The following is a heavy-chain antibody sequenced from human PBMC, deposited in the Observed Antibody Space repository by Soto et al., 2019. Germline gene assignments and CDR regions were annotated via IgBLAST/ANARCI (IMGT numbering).Heavy chain of an antibody. D-gene: IGHD3-22*01. J-gene: IGHJ5*02. CDR1: WFTFSGSA. CDR2: IRSKSNSYAT. Sequence: VGSLRPSCAASWFTFSGSAMHWVRQASGKGLEWVGRIRSKSNSYATAYAASVKGRFTISRDDSKDTAYLQMNSLKTEDTAVYYCTRDPRNYYDSIGSANWFDPWGQGTLVTVSS. V-gene: IGHV3-73*01. CDR3: TRDPRNYYDSIGSANWFDP.